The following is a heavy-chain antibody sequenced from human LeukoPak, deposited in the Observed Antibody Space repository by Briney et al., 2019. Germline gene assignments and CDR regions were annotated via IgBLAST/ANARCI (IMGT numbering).Heavy chain of an antibody. D-gene: IGHD3-16*01. J-gene: IGHJ3*02. CDR1: RFTVSSNY. CDR3: ARLRALCAFDI. Sequence: PGGSLRLSCAASRFTVSSNYMSWVRQAPGKGLEWVSVIYSGGSTYYADSVKGRFTISRDNSKNTLYLQMNSLRAEDTAVYYCARLRALCAFDIWGQGTMVTVSS. CDR2: IYSGGST. V-gene: IGHV3-66*01.